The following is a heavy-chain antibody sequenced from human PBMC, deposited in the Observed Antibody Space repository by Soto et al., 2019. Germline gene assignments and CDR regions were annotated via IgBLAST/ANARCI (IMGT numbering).Heavy chain of an antibody. D-gene: IGHD3-10*01. CDR1: GFTVSNSY. CDR2: IYSGGSS. Sequence: EVQLVESGGGLVQSGGSLTLSCAASGFTVSNSYMSWVRQAPGKGLEWVSAIYSGGSSYYADSVKGRFTISRGNSRNTLYLQMNSLRAEDTAVYFCARCDGSATYCFFFAYWGQGTPVTVSS. V-gene: IGHV3-66*01. J-gene: IGHJ4*02. CDR3: ARCDGSATYCFFFAY.